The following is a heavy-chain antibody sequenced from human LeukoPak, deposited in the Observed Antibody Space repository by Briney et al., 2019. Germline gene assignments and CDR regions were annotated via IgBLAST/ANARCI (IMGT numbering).Heavy chain of an antibody. Sequence: PGGSLRLSCAAPGFTFSAYWMSWVRQTTGKGLEWVANIKEDGSEKYYVDYVKGRFIISRDNAKNSLYVQMNSLRAEDTAVYYCARLPLTARRHFDFWGQGTQVTVSS. D-gene: IGHD5-18*01. J-gene: IGHJ4*02. CDR2: IKEDGSEK. CDR1: GFTFSAYW. CDR3: ARLPLTARRHFDF. V-gene: IGHV3-7*05.